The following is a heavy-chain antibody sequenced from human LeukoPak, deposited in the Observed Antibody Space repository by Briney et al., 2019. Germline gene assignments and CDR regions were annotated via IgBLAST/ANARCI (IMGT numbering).Heavy chain of an antibody. V-gene: IGHV3-30*04. Sequence: PGGSLRLSCAASGFTFSNYAMHWVRQAPGKGLEWVAVISYDGSNKYYADSVKGRFTISRDNAKNSLYLQMNSLRAEDTAVYYCARKTSYSSSWYLDPWGQGTLVTVSS. D-gene: IGHD6-13*01. CDR2: ISYDGSNK. CDR1: GFTFSNYA. CDR3: ARKTSYSSSWYLDP. J-gene: IGHJ5*02.